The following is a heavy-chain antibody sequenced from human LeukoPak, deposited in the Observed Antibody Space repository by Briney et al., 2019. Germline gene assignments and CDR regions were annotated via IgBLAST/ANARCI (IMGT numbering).Heavy chain of an antibody. V-gene: IGHV1-69*13. CDR1: GYTFTSYG. CDR2: IIPIFGTA. D-gene: IGHD6-13*01. Sequence: ASVKVSCKASGYTFTSYGISWVRQAPGQGLEWMGGIIPIFGTANYAQKFQGRVTITADESTSTAYMELSSLRSEDTAVYYCASSGYSSSWYWFDYWGQGTLVTVSS. CDR3: ASSGYSSSWYWFDY. J-gene: IGHJ4*02.